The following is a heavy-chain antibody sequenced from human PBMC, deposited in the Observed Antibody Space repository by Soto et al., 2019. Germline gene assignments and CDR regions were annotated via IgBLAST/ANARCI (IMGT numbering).Heavy chain of an antibody. D-gene: IGHD1-1*01. V-gene: IGHV1-8*01. J-gene: IGHJ4*02. CDR1: GYTFTSYD. CDR3: ARRAETNGWNGFGADKYYFDF. CDR2: LNPNTGNS. Sequence: QVQLVQSGAEVRKPGASVKVSCEASGYTFTSYDIYWVRQATGQGLEWMGWLNPNTGNSGYAQKFQGRITVTRDTSINTVHMELSSLRSEDTAVYYCARRAETNGWNGFGADKYYFDFWGQGTLVTVSS.